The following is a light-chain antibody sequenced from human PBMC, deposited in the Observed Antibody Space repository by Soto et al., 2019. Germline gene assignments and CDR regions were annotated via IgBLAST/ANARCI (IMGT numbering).Light chain of an antibody. CDR2: SNN. CDR1: SSNIGAGYD. Sequence: QLVLTQPPSVSGAPGQKVIMSCTGSSSNIGAGYDVHWYQQLPGTAPKLLIYSNNNRPSGVPDRLSGSKSGTSASLAITGLQVEDEADYYCQSYDSSLSAAVFGGGTKVTVL. J-gene: IGLJ2*01. CDR3: QSYDSSLSAAV. V-gene: IGLV1-40*01.